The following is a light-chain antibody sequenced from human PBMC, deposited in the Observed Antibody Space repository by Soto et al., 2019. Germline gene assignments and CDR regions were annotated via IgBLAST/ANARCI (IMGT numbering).Light chain of an antibody. V-gene: IGKV3-20*01. Sequence: EIVMTQSPATLSVSPGERATLSCRASQSVSASYLAWYQKKPGQAPRLLIYGASSRATGIPDRFSGSGSGTDFTLTISRLEPEDFAVYYCQQYGVSPRTFGQGTKVDIK. CDR2: GAS. CDR1: QSVSASY. J-gene: IGKJ1*01. CDR3: QQYGVSPRT.